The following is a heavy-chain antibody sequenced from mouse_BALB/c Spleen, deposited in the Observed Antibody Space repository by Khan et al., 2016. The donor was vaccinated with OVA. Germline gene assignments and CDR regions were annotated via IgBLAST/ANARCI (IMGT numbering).Heavy chain of an antibody. J-gene: IGHJ4*01. Sequence: VVKTGASVKISCKASGYSFTGYYMHWVKQSHGKSLEWIGYISCYNGASTYNQKFKDKATFTVDTSSNTAYMPCNSLTSEDSADYYCARRYGGAMDYWGQGTSVTVSS. CDR3: ARRYGGAMDY. CDR2: ISCYNGAS. CDR1: GYSFTGYY. V-gene: IGHV1S34*01. D-gene: IGHD1-1*01.